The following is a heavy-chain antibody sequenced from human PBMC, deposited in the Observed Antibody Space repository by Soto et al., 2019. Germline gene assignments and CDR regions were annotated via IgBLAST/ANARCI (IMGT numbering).Heavy chain of an antibody. D-gene: IGHD4-17*01. J-gene: IGHJ6*02. CDR2: INAGNGNT. Sequence: VQLVQSGAEVKKPGASVKVSCKASGYTFTSYAMHWVRQAPGQRLEWMGWINAGNGNTKYSQKFQGRVTITRDTSASTAYMELSSLRSEDTAVYYCARGSLVTTAYYYYGMDVWGQGTTVTVSS. V-gene: IGHV1-3*01. CDR1: GYTFTSYA. CDR3: ARGSLVTTAYYYYGMDV.